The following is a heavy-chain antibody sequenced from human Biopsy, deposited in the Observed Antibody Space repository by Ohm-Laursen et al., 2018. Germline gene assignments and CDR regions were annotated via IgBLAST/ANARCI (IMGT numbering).Heavy chain of an antibody. CDR2: IYYSGGT. CDR1: GGSMTGYE. CDR3: ARVEAGTYDALDI. D-gene: IGHD1-26*01. V-gene: IGHV4-59*07. J-gene: IGHJ3*02. Sequence: PSDTLSLTCSVSGGSMTGYEWSWIRLAPGKGLEWIGYIYYSGGTKYNPSLASRVTFSVDMSKSQFPLKLYSVTAADTAVYYCARVEAGTYDALDIWGQGTLVAVSA.